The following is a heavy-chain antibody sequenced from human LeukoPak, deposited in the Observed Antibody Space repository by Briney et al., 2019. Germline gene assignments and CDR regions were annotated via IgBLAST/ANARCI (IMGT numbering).Heavy chain of an antibody. Sequence: ASVKVSCKASGYTFTGYYMHWVRQAPGQGLEWMGWINPNSGGTNYAQKFQGRVTMTRDTSISTAYMELSRLRSDDTAVYYCARDWGGDGSYGWGYSYYYMDVWGKGTTVTISS. CDR2: INPNSGGT. CDR1: GYTFTGYY. V-gene: IGHV1-2*02. J-gene: IGHJ6*03. D-gene: IGHD5-24*01. CDR3: ARDWGGDGSYGWGYSYYYMDV.